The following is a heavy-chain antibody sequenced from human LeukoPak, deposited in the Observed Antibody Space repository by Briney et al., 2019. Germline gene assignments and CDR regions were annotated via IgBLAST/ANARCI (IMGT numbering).Heavy chain of an antibody. CDR1: GFXFSSYA. D-gene: IGHD6-19*01. CDR2: ISGSGGST. J-gene: IGHJ4*02. V-gene: IGHV3-23*01. CDR3: AKRIAVAGPYFDY. Sequence: GGSLRLSCAASGFXFSSYAISWVRQAPGKGLEWVSAISGSGGSTYYADSVKGRFTISRDNSKNTLYLQMNSLRAEDTAVYYCAKRIAVAGPYFDYWGQGALVTVSS.